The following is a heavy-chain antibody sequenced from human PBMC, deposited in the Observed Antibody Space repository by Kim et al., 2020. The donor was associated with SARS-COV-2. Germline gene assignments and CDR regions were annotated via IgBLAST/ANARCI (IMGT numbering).Heavy chain of an antibody. V-gene: IGHV5-51*01. Sequence: YPGDSETRYSPSFQGQVTISADKSISTAYLQWSSLKASDTAMYYCARIGDYWGQGTLVTVSS. D-gene: IGHD2-15*01. J-gene: IGHJ4*02. CDR3: ARIGDY. CDR2: YPGDSET.